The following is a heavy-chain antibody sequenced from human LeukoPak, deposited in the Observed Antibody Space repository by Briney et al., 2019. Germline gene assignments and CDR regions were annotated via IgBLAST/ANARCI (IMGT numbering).Heavy chain of an antibody. CDR2: IYHSGST. CDR1: GYSISSGFY. J-gene: IGHJ3*02. CDR3: ASTYSLYDAFDI. D-gene: IGHD1-26*01. Sequence: SETLSLTCTVSGYSISSGFYWGWIRQPPGKGLEWIGNIYHSGSTYYNPSLKSRVTISVDTSKNQFSPKLISVTAADTAVYYCASTYSLYDAFDIWGQGTMVTVSS. V-gene: IGHV4-38-2*02.